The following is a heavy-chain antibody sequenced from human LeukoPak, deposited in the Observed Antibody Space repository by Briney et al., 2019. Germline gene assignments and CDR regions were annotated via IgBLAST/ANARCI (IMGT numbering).Heavy chain of an antibody. CDR2: IIPIFGTA. CDR3: ARVEKYYGSGSYSNWFDP. V-gene: IGHV1-69*06. CDR1: GDTFSSYA. Sequence: VASVKVSCKASGDTFSSYAISCVRQAPGQGLEWMGGIIPIFGTANYAQKFQGRVTITADKSTSTAYMELSSLRSEDTAVYYCARVEKYYGSGSYSNWFDPWGQGTLVTVSS. J-gene: IGHJ5*02. D-gene: IGHD3-10*01.